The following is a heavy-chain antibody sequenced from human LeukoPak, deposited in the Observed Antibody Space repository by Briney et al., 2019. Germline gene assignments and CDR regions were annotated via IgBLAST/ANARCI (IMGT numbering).Heavy chain of an antibody. V-gene: IGHV3-23*01. CDR3: AKLGGQEVHNYYVAV. CDR1: GFTFSSYA. J-gene: IGHJ6*03. D-gene: IGHD3-16*01. Sequence: GGSLRLSCAASGFTFSSYAMNWVRQAPGKGLEWVSGIIDNGYITYYANSVRGRFTISRDNSKNTLFLQMNSLRAEDTAVYYCAKLGGQEVHNYYVAVWGKGTTVAVSS. CDR2: IIDNGYIT.